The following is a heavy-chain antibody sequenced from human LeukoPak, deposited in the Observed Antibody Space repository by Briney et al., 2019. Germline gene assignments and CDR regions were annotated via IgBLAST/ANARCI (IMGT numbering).Heavy chain of an antibody. CDR3: ARDRRYGEPGFYYYYGMDV. D-gene: IGHD4-17*01. Sequence: GASVKVSCKASGYTFTGYYMHWVRQAPGQGLEWMGWINPNSGGTNYAQKFQGRVTMTRDTSISTAYMELSRLRSDDTAVYYCARDRRYGEPGFYYYYGMDVWGQGTTVTVSS. CDR1: GYTFTGYY. J-gene: IGHJ6*02. CDR2: INPNSGGT. V-gene: IGHV1-2*02.